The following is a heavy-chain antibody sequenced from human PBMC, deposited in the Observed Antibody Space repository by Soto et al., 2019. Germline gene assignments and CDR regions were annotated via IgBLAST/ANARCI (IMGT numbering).Heavy chain of an antibody. D-gene: IGHD3-22*01. CDR1: VFTFSSYT. Sequence: XGSLRLSCSSSVFTFSSYTLHWVRQAPGKGLEYVSAISSNGLNTYYADSVKGRFTISRDNSKNTLYLQMSSLRTEDTAVYYCVKDGNNYYDSSGYWAYWGQGTQVSVSS. CDR3: VKDGNNYYDSSGYWAY. CDR2: ISSNGLNT. V-gene: IGHV3-64D*06. J-gene: IGHJ4*02.